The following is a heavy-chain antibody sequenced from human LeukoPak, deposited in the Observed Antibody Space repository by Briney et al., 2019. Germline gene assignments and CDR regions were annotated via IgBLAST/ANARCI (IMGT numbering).Heavy chain of an antibody. CDR1: GFTFSSYD. Sequence: GGSLKLSCAASGFTFSSYDMHWVRQPTGKGLEWVSAIGTAGDTRYSDSVKGRFTISRENAKNSLYLQINSLRAGDTAVYYCVRFQPTYAMDVWGPGTTVTVSS. CDR3: VRFQPTYAMDV. V-gene: IGHV3-13*01. CDR2: IGTAGDT. J-gene: IGHJ6*02. D-gene: IGHD1-14*01.